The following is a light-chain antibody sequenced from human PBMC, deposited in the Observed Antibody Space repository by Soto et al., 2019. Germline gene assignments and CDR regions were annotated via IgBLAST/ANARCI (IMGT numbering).Light chain of an antibody. CDR2: GAS. CDR3: QQYNNWPPWT. V-gene: IGKV3-15*01. J-gene: IGKJ1*01. Sequence: EIVMTQSPATLSVSPGERATLSCRASQSVSSNLAWYQQKPGQAPRLLIYGASTRATGIPTRFSGSGSGTEFTMTISSLHSEDFAVYYCQQYNNWPPWTVGQGTKVVIK. CDR1: QSVSSN.